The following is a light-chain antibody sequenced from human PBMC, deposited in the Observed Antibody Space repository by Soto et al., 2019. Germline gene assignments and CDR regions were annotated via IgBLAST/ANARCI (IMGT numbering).Light chain of an antibody. CDR3: QQSSGSRDWA. CDR2: AAS. CDR1: QSIRSH. V-gene: IGKV1-39*01. Sequence: DIQMTQSPTSLSASVGDSVSMTFGGSQSIRSHLNWYQQKPGKAPKLLIYAASSLQSGVPSRFSGSGSGTDFTLTIRGLQPEDFATYYCQQSSGSRDWAFGQGTKVDIK. J-gene: IGKJ1*01.